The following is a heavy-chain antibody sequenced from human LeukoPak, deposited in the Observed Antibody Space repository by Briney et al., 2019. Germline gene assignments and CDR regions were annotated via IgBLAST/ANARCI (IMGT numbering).Heavy chain of an antibody. Sequence: ASVKVSCKVSGYTSTDYYVHWVQQAPGKGLEWMGLIDPEDGETIYAEEFQGRVSITADTSTDTAYMELSSLRFDDTAVYYCATGHITGGTGFDHWGQGTLVTVSS. J-gene: IGHJ4*02. CDR1: GYTSTDYY. CDR3: ATGHITGGTGFDH. V-gene: IGHV1-69-2*01. D-gene: IGHD1-20*01. CDR2: IDPEDGET.